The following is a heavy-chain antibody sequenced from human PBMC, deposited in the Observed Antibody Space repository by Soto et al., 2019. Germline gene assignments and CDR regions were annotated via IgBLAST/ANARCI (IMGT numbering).Heavy chain of an antibody. V-gene: IGHV3-30*18. CDR2: ISYDGSYK. Sequence: QVQLVESGGGVVQPGRSLRLSCAASGFTFSSYGMHWVRQAPGKGLEWVAVISYDGSYKYYADSVKGRFTISRDNSKNTLRLQMSSLRAEDTAVYYCAKDSRSRVSSFDYWGQGTLVTVSS. CDR1: GFTFSSYG. J-gene: IGHJ4*02. CDR3: AKDSRSRVSSFDY. D-gene: IGHD2-8*01.